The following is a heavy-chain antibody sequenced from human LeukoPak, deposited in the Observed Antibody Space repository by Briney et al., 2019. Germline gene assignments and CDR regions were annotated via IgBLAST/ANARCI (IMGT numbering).Heavy chain of an antibody. J-gene: IGHJ6*02. CDR2: IKQDGSDK. V-gene: IGHV3-7*01. CDR1: GFTFSSFS. Sequence: GGSLRLSCAASGFTFSSFSMIWVRQAPGKGLEWVANIKQDGSDKFYADSMKGRFTISRDNAKNSVYLQMDSLRVEDTAVYYCTRDYRGKDVWGRGTTVTVSS. D-gene: IGHD3-16*02. CDR3: TRDYRGKDV.